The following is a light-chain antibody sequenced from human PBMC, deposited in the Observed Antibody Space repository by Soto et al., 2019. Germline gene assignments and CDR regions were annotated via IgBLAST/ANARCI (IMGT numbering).Light chain of an antibody. J-gene: IGKJ5*01. Sequence: EIVLTQSPGTLSLSPGERATLSCRASQSISSTYLAWYQQKRGQAPRLLIYGASSRATGIPDMFSGSGSGTDFTLTISRLEPEDFAVYYCQQDGKSPITVWQWTRLEIK. CDR2: GAS. CDR3: QQDGKSPIT. V-gene: IGKV3-20*01. CDR1: QSISSTY.